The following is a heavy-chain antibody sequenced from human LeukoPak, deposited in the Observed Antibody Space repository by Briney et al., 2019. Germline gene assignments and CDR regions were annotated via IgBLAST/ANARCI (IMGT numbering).Heavy chain of an antibody. J-gene: IGHJ6*03. V-gene: IGHV1-8*02. Sequence: GASVKVSCKASGYTFTGYYMHWVRQAPGQGLEWMGRINPNSGNTGYAQKFQGRVTMTRNTSISTAYMELSSLRSEDTAVYYCARCLEVMGIHHYYYYMDVWGKGTTVTVSS. CDR1: GYTFTGYY. CDR3: ARCLEVMGIHHYYYYMDV. D-gene: IGHD2-21*01. CDR2: INPNSGNT.